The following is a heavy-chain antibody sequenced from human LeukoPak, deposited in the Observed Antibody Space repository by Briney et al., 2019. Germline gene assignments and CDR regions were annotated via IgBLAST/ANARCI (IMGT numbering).Heavy chain of an antibody. CDR2: INPNSGGT. V-gene: IGHV1-2*02. Sequence: ASVKVSCKASGYTFTGYYMHWVRQAPGQGLEWMGWINPNSGGTNYAQKFQGRATMTRDTSISTAYMELSRLGSDDTAVYYCARSLLWFGELLENWGQGTLVTVSS. D-gene: IGHD3-10*01. CDR3: ARSLLWFGELLEN. J-gene: IGHJ4*02. CDR1: GYTFTGYY.